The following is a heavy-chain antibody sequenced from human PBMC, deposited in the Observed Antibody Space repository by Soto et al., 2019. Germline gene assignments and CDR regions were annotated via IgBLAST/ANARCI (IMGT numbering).Heavy chain of an antibody. J-gene: IGHJ4*02. CDR1: GGSISSYY. V-gene: IGHV4-59*01. CDR3: ARGLVRGSENVDCSSTSCYGGRYYFDY. D-gene: IGHD2-2*01. CDR2: IYYSGST. Sequence: SETLSLTCTVSGGSISSYYWSWIRQPPGKGLEWIGYIYYSGSTNYNPSLKSRVTISVYTSKNQFSLKLGSVTAADTAVYYCARGLVRGSENVDCSSTSCYGGRYYFDYWGQGTLVTVSS.